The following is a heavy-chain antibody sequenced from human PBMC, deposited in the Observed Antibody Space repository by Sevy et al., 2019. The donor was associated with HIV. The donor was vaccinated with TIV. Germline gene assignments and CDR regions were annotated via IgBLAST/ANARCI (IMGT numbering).Heavy chain of an antibody. CDR2: IYYSGST. Sequence: GSLRLSCTVSGGSVSSGNYYWSWIRQPPGKGLEWIGYIYYSGSTNYNPSLKSRVPISIDTSKNQLSLKLSSVTAADTAVYYCARENYYDSSGYPNYFDYWGQGTLVTVSS. J-gene: IGHJ4*02. D-gene: IGHD3-22*01. V-gene: IGHV4-61*01. CDR3: ARENYYDSSGYPNYFDY. CDR1: GGSVSSGNYY.